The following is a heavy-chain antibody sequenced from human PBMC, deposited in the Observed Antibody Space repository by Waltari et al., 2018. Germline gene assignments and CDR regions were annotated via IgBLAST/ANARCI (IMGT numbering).Heavy chain of an antibody. V-gene: IGHV1-3*01. Sequence: QVQLVQSGAEVKKPGASVKVSCKASGYTFTSYAMHWVRQAPGQRLEWMGWINAGKGKTKYSKKFQGRVTITRDTSASTAYMELSSLRSEDTAVYYCARDSSGSYSDYWGQGTLVTVSS. D-gene: IGHD6-19*01. CDR2: INAGKGKT. J-gene: IGHJ4*02. CDR3: ARDSSGSYSDY. CDR1: GYTFTSYA.